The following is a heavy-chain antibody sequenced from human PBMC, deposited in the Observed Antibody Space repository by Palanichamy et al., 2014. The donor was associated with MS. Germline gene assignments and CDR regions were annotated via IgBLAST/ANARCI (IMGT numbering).Heavy chain of an antibody. D-gene: IGHD3-22*01. Sequence: EMQLVEVWGEGLVPAGGVPSRLSCVASGFNFNGDWMNWARQAPGKGLEWVANINPDASGKFYADSVKGRFTISRDNAKNSLYLQMNSLKVEDTAVYYCARDPDNYNSNGPEFDPWGQGTLVTVSS. CDR2: INPDASGK. CDR1: GFNFNGDW. J-gene: IGHJ5*02. CDR3: ARDPDNYNSNGPEFDP. V-gene: IGHV3-7*03.